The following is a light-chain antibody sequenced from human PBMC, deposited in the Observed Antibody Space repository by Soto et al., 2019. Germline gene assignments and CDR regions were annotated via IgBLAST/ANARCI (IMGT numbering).Light chain of an antibody. J-gene: IGLJ1*01. CDR3: SSYTSSSSLYV. V-gene: IGLV2-14*01. CDR2: EVS. Sequence: QSVLTQPASVSGSPGQSITISCTGTSSDVAGYNYVSWYQQHPGKAPKLMIYEVSNRPSGVSNRFSGSKSGNTASLTISGLHAEDEADYYCSSYTSSSSLYVFGTGTKLTVL. CDR1: SSDVAGYNY.